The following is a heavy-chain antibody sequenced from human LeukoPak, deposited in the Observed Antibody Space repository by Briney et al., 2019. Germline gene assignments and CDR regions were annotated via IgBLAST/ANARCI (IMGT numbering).Heavy chain of an antibody. D-gene: IGHD3-22*01. J-gene: IGHJ6*02. V-gene: IGHV3-7*01. Sequence: GGSLRLSCAASGFTFSSYYMSWVRQAPGKGLEWVANIKEDGSEKYYVDSVKGRFTVSRDNAKNSLYPQMNSLRAEDTAVYYCARQDYYDKGDGMDVWGQGTTVTVS. CDR3: ARQDYYDKGDGMDV. CDR2: IKEDGSEK. CDR1: GFTFSSYY.